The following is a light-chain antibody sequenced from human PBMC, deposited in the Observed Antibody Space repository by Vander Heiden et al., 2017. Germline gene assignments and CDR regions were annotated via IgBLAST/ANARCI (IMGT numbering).Light chain of an antibody. CDR1: QCVSSN. CDR2: GAS. Sequence: EIVRTKSPATRSVSPGERAPLSSTASQCVSSNLALYQQKPGQAPSLLIYGASTRATGIPASFSGSRSVTAFTLTISSLQSEDFAVYYCQQYNNWSYTFGQGTKLEIK. CDR3: QQYNNWSYT. V-gene: IGKV3-15*01. J-gene: IGKJ2*01.